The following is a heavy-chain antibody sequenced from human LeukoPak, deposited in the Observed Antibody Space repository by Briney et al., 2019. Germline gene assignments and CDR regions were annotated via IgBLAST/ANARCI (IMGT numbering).Heavy chain of an antibody. V-gene: IGHV1-2*02. CDR1: GYTFTGYY. CDR3: ARQRGSYNWSYGY. J-gene: IGHJ4*02. D-gene: IGHD1-26*01. Sequence: ASVKVSCKASGYTFTGYYMHWVRQAPGQGLEWMGWINPNSGGTNYAQKFQGRVTMARDTSISTAYMELSRLRSDDTAVYYCARQRGSYNWSYGYWGQGTLVTVSS. CDR2: INPNSGGT.